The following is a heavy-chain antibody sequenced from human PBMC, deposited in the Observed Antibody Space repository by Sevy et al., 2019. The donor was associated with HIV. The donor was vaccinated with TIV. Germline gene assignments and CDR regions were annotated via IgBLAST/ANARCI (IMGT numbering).Heavy chain of an antibody. CDR2: ISTHNGDT. J-gene: IGHJ5*02. V-gene: IGHV1-18*01. CDR1: GYTFTNYG. CDR3: ARRIYYDSSAYYWWFDP. Sequence: ALVKVSCKASGYTFTNYGISWVRQAPGQGLEWMGWISTHNGDTNYAQKLQGRVTMTTDTSTRTAYMELRSLRSDDTAVYYCARRIYYDSSAYYWWFDPWGQGTLVTVSS. D-gene: IGHD3-22*01.